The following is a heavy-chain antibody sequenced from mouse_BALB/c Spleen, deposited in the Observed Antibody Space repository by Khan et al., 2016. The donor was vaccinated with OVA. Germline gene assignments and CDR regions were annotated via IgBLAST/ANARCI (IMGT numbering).Heavy chain of an antibody. J-gene: IGHJ3*01. V-gene: IGHV5-6*01. CDR1: GFSFSSYS. Sequence: DVHLVESGGDLVRPGGSLKLSCAASGFSFSSYSMSWVRQTPDKRLEWVATISSGGDYTYYPDSVKGRFTISRDNAKNTLYLHMSSLKSEDTARYYCASHLTGSFAYWGQGTLVTVSA. D-gene: IGHD4-1*01. CDR3: ASHLTGSFAY. CDR2: ISSGGDYT.